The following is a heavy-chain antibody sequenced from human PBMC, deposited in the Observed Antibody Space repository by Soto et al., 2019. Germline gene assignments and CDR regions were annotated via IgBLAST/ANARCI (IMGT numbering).Heavy chain of an antibody. V-gene: IGHV1-69*13. D-gene: IGHD2-15*01. J-gene: IGHJ6*02. Sequence: SVKVSCKASGGTFSSYAISWVRQAPGQGLELMGGIIPIFGTANYAQKFQGRVTITADESTSTAYMELSSLRSEDTAVYYCARVVGRPPYYYYGMDVWGQGTTVTV. CDR2: IIPIFGTA. CDR1: GGTFSSYA. CDR3: ARVVGRPPYYYYGMDV.